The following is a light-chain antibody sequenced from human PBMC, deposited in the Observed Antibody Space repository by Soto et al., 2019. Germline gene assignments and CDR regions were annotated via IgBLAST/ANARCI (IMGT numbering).Light chain of an antibody. CDR2: KAS. Sequence: DIQMTQSPSTLSASVGDRVTLTCRASQSISSWLAWYQQKPGRAPKLLIYKASSLESGVPSRFSGSGSGTEFTLTISSLQPDDFATYYCQQYNSYSRYTFGQGTKLEIK. CDR3: QQYNSYSRYT. J-gene: IGKJ2*01. V-gene: IGKV1-5*03. CDR1: QSISSW.